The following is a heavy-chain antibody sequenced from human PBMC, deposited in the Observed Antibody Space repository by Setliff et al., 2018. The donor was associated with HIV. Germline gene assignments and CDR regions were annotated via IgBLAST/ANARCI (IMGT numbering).Heavy chain of an antibody. Sequence: PSETLSLTCTVSGGSISSGSYYWSWIRQPAGKGLEWIGRIYTSGSTNYNPHLKSRVTISVDTSKNQFSLKRSSVTAADTAVYYCARGGSGSPFDYWGQGSLFTVSS. V-gene: IGHV4-61*02. CDR1: GGSISSGSYY. D-gene: IGHD1-26*01. CDR3: ARGGSGSPFDY. J-gene: IGHJ4*02. CDR2: IYTSGST.